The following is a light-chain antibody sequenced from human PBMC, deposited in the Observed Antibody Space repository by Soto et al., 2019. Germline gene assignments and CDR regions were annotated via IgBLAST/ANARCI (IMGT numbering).Light chain of an antibody. Sequence: IVMTQSPATLSESPGERVTLSSRASQYISSNLAWYQQKPCPPPRLLIYDATSRATGIPSRFSGSGSGTEFTLIIISLQSEDFAVYFCQQYHDWPPLTAGCGTKVDIK. J-gene: IGKJ4*01. V-gene: IGKV3D-15*01. CDR1: QYISSN. CDR2: DAT. CDR3: QQYHDWPPLT.